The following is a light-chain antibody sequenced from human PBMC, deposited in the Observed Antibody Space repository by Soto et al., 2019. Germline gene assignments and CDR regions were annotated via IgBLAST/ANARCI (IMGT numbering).Light chain of an antibody. CDR1: SSDVAIYNY. J-gene: IGLJ1*01. CDR3: CSYAGSYTFARNV. Sequence: QSALTQPRSVSGSPGQSVTISCTGTSSDVAIYNYISWYQQHPGEAPKLMIHDVSERPSGVPDRFSGSKSGNTASLTISGLQAEGEADYYCCSYAGSYTFARNVFGTGTKVTVL. CDR2: DVS. V-gene: IGLV2-11*01.